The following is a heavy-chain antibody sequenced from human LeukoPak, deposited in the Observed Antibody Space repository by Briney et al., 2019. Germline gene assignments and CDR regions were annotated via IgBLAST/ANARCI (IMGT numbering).Heavy chain of an antibody. D-gene: IGHD3-22*01. J-gene: IGHJ4*02. CDR1: GFTFDDYT. V-gene: IGHV3-43*01. Sequence: GGSLRLSCAASGFTFDDYTMHWVRHAPGKGLEWVSLISWDGGSTYYADSVKGRFTISRDNSKNSLYLQMNSLRTEDTALYYCAKDLTEYYYDSSGYPPGFDYWGQGTLVTVSS. CDR3: AKDLTEYYYDSSGYPPGFDY. CDR2: ISWDGGST.